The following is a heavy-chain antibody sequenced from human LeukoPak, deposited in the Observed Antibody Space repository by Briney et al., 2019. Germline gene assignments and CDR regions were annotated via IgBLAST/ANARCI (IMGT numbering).Heavy chain of an antibody. Sequence: GGSLRLSCAASGFTFSSYGMHWVRQAPGKGLEWVAFIRYDGSNKYYADSVKGRFTISRDNSKNTLYLQMNSLRAEDTAVYYCAKDRKSAMITFGGPFDYWGQGTLVTVSS. V-gene: IGHV3-30*02. J-gene: IGHJ4*02. CDR2: IRYDGSNK. CDR3: AKDRKSAMITFGGPFDY. CDR1: GFTFSSYG. D-gene: IGHD3-16*01.